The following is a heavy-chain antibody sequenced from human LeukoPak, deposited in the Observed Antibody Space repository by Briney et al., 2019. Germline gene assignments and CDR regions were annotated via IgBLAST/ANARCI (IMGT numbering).Heavy chain of an antibody. D-gene: IGHD3-16*01. CDR3: ASLIWGGGFDI. CDR2: IKQDGSEI. V-gene: IGHV3-7*01. J-gene: IGHJ3*02. Sequence: GGSLRLSCTASGFTFSTYWMSWVRQAQGKGLEWVANIKQDGSEIYYVDSVKGRFTISRDNAKNSLYLQMNNLRAEDTAVYYCASLIWGGGFDIWGQGTMVNVSS. CDR1: GFTFSTYW.